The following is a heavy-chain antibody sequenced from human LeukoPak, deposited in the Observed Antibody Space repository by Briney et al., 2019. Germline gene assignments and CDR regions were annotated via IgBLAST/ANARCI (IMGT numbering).Heavy chain of an antibody. CDR1: GGSFSGYY. CDR3: ARDNVLWFGRLLKGMVNYFDY. V-gene: IGHV4-34*01. J-gene: IGHJ4*02. CDR2: INHSGST. D-gene: IGHD3-10*01. Sequence: SPSETLSLTCAVYGGSFSGYYWSWIRQPPGKGLEWIGEINHSGSTNYNPSLKSRVTISVDTSKNQFSLKLSSVTAADTAVYYCARDNVLWFGRLLKGMVNYFDYWGQGTLVTVSS.